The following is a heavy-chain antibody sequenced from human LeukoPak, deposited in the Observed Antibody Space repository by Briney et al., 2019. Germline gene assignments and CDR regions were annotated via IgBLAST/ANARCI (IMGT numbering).Heavy chain of an antibody. J-gene: IGHJ4*02. CDR2: IYYSGTT. CDR3: ARTAPSYYYDGSGHYFDS. D-gene: IGHD3-22*01. Sequence: SETLSLTCTVSGDSINSAGYYWTWIRQHPGKGLEWIGYIYYSGTTYYSPSLKSRLTISMETSKNQFPLKLSSVTAADTAVYFCARTAPSYYYDGSGHYFDSWGQGTLVAVSS. CDR1: GDSINSAGYY. V-gene: IGHV4-31*03.